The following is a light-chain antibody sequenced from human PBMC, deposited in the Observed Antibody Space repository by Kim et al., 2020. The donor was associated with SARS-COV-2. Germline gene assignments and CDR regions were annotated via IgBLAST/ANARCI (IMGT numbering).Light chain of an antibody. V-gene: IGLV4-69*01. J-gene: IGLJ2*01. CDR1: SGHSNYA. CDR2: LNSDGSH. CDR3: QTWGTGNVL. Sequence: QPVLTQSPSASASLGASVKLTCTLSSGHSNYAIAWHQQQPEKGPRYLMKLNSDGSHSKGDGIPDRFSGSSSGAERYLTISSLQSEDEADYYCQTWGTGNVLFGGGTQLTVL.